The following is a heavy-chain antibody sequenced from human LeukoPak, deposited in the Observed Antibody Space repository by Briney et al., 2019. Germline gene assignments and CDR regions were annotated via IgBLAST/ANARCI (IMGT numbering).Heavy chain of an antibody. CDR3: ARALLSGSDCPSGDY. Sequence: GGSLSLSCAASGFTFDDYAMHWVRQAPGEGLEWVSGISWNRGSIGYADSVKGRFTISRDNAKNSLYLQMNPLRAEDTALYYCARALLSGSDCPSGDYWGPGTLVTLSS. CDR2: ISWNRGSI. V-gene: IGHV3-9*01. D-gene: IGHD1-26*01. J-gene: IGHJ4*02. CDR1: GFTFDDYA.